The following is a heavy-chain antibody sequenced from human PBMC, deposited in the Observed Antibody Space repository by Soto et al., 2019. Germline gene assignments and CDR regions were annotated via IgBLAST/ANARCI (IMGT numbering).Heavy chain of an antibody. V-gene: IGHV3-9*01. CDR2: ISWNSGSI. J-gene: IGHJ3*02. CDR3: AKGVESCSGGSCYSDAFDI. Sequence: EVQLVESGGGLVQPGRSLRLSRAAFGFTFDDYAMHWVRQAPGKGLEWVSGISWNSGSIGYADSVKGRFTISIDNAKNSLYLQMNSLIAEDTALYYCAKGVESCSGGSCYSDAFDIWGQGTMVTVSS. D-gene: IGHD2-15*01. CDR1: GFTFDDYA.